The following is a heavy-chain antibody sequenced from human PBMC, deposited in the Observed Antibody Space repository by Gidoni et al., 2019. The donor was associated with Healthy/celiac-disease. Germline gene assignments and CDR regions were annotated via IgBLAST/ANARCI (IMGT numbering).Heavy chain of an antibody. J-gene: IGHJ5*02. Sequence: QLQLQESGPGLVKPSETLSLTCTVSGGSISSSSYYWGWIRQPPGKGLEWIGSIYYSGSTYYNPSLKRRVTISVDTSKNQFSLKLSSVTAADTAVYYCARHEGARGSLAGIRVWNWFDPWGQGTLVTVSS. CDR2: IYYSGST. V-gene: IGHV4-39*01. CDR3: ARHEGARGSLAGIRVWNWFDP. CDR1: GGSISSSSYY. D-gene: IGHD1-26*01.